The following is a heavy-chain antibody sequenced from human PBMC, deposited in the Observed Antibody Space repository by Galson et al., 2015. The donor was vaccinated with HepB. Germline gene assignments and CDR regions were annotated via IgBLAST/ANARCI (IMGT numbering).Heavy chain of an antibody. Sequence: SLRLSCAASGFTFSSYGMHWVRQAPGKGLEWVAVISYDGSNKYYADSVKGRFTISRDNSKNTLYLQMNSLRAEDTAVYYCAKEKSPHQLPLHYGMDVWGQGTTVTVSS. CDR3: AKEKSPHQLPLHYGMDV. CDR1: GFTFSSYG. CDR2: ISYDGSNK. V-gene: IGHV3-30*18. J-gene: IGHJ6*02. D-gene: IGHD2-2*01.